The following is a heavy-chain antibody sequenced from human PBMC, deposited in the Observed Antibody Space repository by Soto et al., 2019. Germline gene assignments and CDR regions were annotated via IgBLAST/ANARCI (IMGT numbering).Heavy chain of an antibody. J-gene: IGHJ4*02. CDR1: GFTFSSYA. CDR3: AREGVNYGSGSYYRGPALVY. CDR2: ISYDGSNK. D-gene: IGHD3-10*01. Sequence: PGGSLRLSCAASGFTFSSYAMHWVRQAPGKGLEWVAVISYDGSNKYYADSVKGRFTISRDNSKNTLYLQMNSLRAEDTAVYYCAREGVNYGSGSYYRGPALVYWGQGTLVTVSS. V-gene: IGHV3-30-3*01.